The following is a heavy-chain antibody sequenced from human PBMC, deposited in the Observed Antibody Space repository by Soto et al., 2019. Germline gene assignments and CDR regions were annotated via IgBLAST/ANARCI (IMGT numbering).Heavy chain of an antibody. V-gene: IGHV3-21*01. CDR3: ARDREGVGAGLF. CDR2: ISSSSSYI. D-gene: IGHD1-26*01. CDR1: GFTFSSYS. Sequence: GESLKISCAASGFTFSSYSMNWVRQAPGKGLEWVSSISSSSSYIYYADSVKGRFTISRDNAKNSLYLQMNSLRAEDTAVYYCARDREGVGAGLFWGQGTTVTVSS. J-gene: IGHJ6*02.